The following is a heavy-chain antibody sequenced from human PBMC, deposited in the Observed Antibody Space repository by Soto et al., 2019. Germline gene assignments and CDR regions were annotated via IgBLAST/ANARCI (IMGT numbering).Heavy chain of an antibody. J-gene: IGHJ4*02. CDR1: GYTFTSYD. Sequence: ASVKVSCKASGYTFTSYDINWVRQATGQGLEWMGWMNPNSGNTGYAQKFQGRVTMTRNTSISTAYMELRSLRSDDTAVYYCARDRPWTTVTTFDYWGQGTLVTVSS. D-gene: IGHD4-17*01. CDR3: ARDRPWTTVTTFDY. CDR2: MNPNSGNT. V-gene: IGHV1-8*01.